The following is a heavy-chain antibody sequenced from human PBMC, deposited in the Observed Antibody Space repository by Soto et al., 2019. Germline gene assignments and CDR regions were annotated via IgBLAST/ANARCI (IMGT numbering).Heavy chain of an antibody. CDR3: AKDPVQLWLRGYYYYGMDV. J-gene: IGHJ6*02. D-gene: IGHD5-18*01. CDR1: GFTFSSYA. Sequence: GGSLRLSCAASGFTFSSYAMSWVRQAPGKGLEWVSAISGSGGSTYYADSVKGRFTISRDNSKNTLYLQMNSLRAEDTAVYYCAKDPVQLWLRGYYYYGMDVWGQGTTVTVSS. V-gene: IGHV3-23*01. CDR2: ISGSGGST.